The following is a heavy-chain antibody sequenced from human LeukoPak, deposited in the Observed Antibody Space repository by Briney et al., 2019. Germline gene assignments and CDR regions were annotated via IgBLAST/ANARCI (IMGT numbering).Heavy chain of an antibody. Sequence: GGSLRLSCAASGFRFSDYAMNWFRQAPGKGLEWVSVISGSDYSTFYADSVKGRFTISRDNSKNTLHLQMSSLRADDTALYYCAKAGCTGTVCYTNYWGQGTLVTVSS. D-gene: IGHD2-2*02. CDR1: GFRFSDYA. V-gene: IGHV3-23*01. CDR3: AKAGCTGTVCYTNY. J-gene: IGHJ4*02. CDR2: ISGSDYST.